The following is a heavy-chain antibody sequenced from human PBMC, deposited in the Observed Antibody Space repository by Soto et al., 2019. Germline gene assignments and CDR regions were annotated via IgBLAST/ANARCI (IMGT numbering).Heavy chain of an antibody. V-gene: IGHV4-59*01. Sequence: SETLSLTCTVSGGSISSYYWSWIRQPPGKGLEWIGYIYYSGSTNYNPSLKSRVTISVDTSKNQFSLKLSSVTAADTAVYYCARGYCSGGSCYYYYYYMDVWGKGTTVTVSS. CDR3: ARGYCSGGSCYYYYYYMDV. CDR1: GGSISSYY. J-gene: IGHJ6*03. CDR2: IYYSGST. D-gene: IGHD2-15*01.